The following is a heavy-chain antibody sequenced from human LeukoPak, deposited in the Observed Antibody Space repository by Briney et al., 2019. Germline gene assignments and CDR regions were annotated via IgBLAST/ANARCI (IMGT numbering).Heavy chain of an antibody. V-gene: IGHV3-48*01. CDR3: ARETDSSGYRVDY. CDR2: ISSSSSTI. D-gene: IGHD3-22*01. J-gene: IGHJ4*02. CDR1: GFTFSSYS. Sequence: GGSLRLSCAASGFTFSSYSMNWVRQAPGEGLEWVSYISSSSSTIYYADSVKGRFTISRDNAKNSLYLQMNSLRAEDTAVYYCARETDSSGYRVDYWGQGTLVTVSS.